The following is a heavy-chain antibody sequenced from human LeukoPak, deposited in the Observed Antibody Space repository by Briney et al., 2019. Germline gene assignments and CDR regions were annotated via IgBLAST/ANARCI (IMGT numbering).Heavy chain of an antibody. Sequence: GGSLRLSCVASGFTFSTYTMNWVRQAPGKGLEWVSSISSSSFFISYADSVKGRFTISRDNAKNSLYLQMKSLRAEDTAVYYCASRKLGNDYWGQGTLVTVSS. CDR2: ISSSSFFI. V-gene: IGHV3-21*04. D-gene: IGHD7-27*01. J-gene: IGHJ4*02. CDR1: GFTFSTYT. CDR3: ASRKLGNDY.